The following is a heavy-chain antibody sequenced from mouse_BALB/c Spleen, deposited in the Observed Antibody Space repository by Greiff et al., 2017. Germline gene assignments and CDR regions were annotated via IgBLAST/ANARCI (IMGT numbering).Heavy chain of an antibody. V-gene: IGHV3-6*02. CDR2: ISYDGSN. J-gene: IGHJ2*01. D-gene: IGHD1-1*01. CDR3: ARDMLLRDYFDY. Sequence: VQLKESGPGLVKPSQSLSLTCSVTGYSITSGYYWNWIRQFPGNKLEWMGYISYDGSNNYNPSLKNRISITRDTSKNQFFLKLNSVTTEDTATYYCARDMLLRDYFDYWGQGTTLTVSA. CDR1: GYSITSGYY.